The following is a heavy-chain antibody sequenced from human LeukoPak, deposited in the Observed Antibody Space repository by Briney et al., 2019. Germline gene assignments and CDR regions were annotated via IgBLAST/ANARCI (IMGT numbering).Heavy chain of an antibody. CDR3: ARGGISDIVVVPAAIPRKNWFDP. CDR1: GGSFSGYY. Sequence: SETLSLTCAVYGGSFSGYYWSWIRQPPGKGLEWIGEINHSGSTNYNPSLKSRVTISVGTSKNQFSLKLSSVTAADTAVYYCARGGISDIVVVPAAIPRKNWFDPWGQGTLVTVSS. V-gene: IGHV4-34*01. D-gene: IGHD2-2*01. J-gene: IGHJ5*02. CDR2: INHSGST.